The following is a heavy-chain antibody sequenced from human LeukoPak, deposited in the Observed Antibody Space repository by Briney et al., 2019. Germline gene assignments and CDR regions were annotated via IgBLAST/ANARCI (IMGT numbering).Heavy chain of an antibody. V-gene: IGHV3-30-3*01. Sequence: GGSLRPSCAASGFTFGHYAMHWVRQAPGKGLEWLALTSYDGATEFYADSVRGRVTISRDNSKNTVFLDVNSLRDEDTAVYFCARELVSVTRHDGLDVWGQGTTVIVSS. J-gene: IGHJ6*02. CDR3: ARELVSVTRHDGLDV. D-gene: IGHD4-17*01. CDR1: GFTFGHYA. CDR2: TSYDGATE.